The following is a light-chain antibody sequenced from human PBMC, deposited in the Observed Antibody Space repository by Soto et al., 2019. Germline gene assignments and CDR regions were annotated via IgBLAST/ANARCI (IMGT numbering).Light chain of an antibody. CDR2: EAS. J-gene: IGKJ5*01. CDR1: QSLSGN. Sequence: EIVMTQSPATLAGSPGETVTLSCRASQSLSGNLAWYQQKPGQAPRLLLYEASTRATGVPARFSGSGSRTDFTLTISSLQPEDFAVYYCQQYGSSPITFGQGTRLEI. CDR3: QQYGSSPIT. V-gene: IGKV3-15*01.